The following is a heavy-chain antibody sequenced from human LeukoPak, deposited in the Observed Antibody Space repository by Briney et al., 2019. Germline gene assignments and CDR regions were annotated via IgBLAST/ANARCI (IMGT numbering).Heavy chain of an antibody. CDR3: ARLKFYDSTGYSPGYYMDV. V-gene: IGHV4-4*07. D-gene: IGHD3-22*01. CDR1: GGSIISNY. CDR2: IYGSGIT. J-gene: IGHJ6*03. Sequence: SETLSLTCTVSGGSIISNYWSWIRQSAGTGLEWIGRIYGSGITDYNPSLKSRVTMSLDTSRKQFSLRLTSVTAADTAVYYCARLKFYDSTGYSPGYYMDVWGKGTAVSVFS.